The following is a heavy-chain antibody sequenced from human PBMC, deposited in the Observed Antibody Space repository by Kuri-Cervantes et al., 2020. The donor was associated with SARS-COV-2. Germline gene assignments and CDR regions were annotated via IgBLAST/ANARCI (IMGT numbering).Heavy chain of an antibody. CDR1: GGSISSSNYY. D-gene: IGHD4/OR15-4a*01. V-gene: IGHV4-39*02. Sequence: SETLSLTCTVSGGSISSSNYYWGWIRQPPGKGLEWIGSIYYSGSTHYNPSLKSRVSISVDTSRNQFSLKVSSVTAADTAVYSCARDLPSDYTYYYYYMDVWGKGTTVTVSS. CDR2: IYYSGST. CDR3: ARDLPSDYTYYYYYMDV. J-gene: IGHJ6*03.